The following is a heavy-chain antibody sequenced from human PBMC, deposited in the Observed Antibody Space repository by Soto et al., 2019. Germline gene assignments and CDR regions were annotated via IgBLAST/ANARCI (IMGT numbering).Heavy chain of an antibody. CDR2: IGTAGDT. CDR3: ARGYSSGWFDY. V-gene: IGHV3-13*01. J-gene: IGHJ4*02. D-gene: IGHD6-19*01. CDR1: GFTFSSYD. Sequence: EVQLMESGGGLVQPGGSLRLSCAASGFTFSSYDMHWVRQATGKGLEWVSAIGTAGDTYYPGSVKGRFTISRENAKNSLYLQMNSLRAEDTAVYYCARGYSSGWFDYWGQGTLVTVSS.